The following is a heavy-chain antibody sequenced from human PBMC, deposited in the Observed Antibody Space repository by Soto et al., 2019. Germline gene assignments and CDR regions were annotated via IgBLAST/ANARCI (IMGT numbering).Heavy chain of an antibody. D-gene: IGHD3-10*01. CDR3: ARGYEFWSGFLYYYGSGTNYGMDV. J-gene: IGHJ6*02. CDR1: GYTFTSYD. CDR2: MNPNSGNT. Sequence: ASVKVSCKASGYTFTSYDINWVRQATGQGLEWMGWMNPNSGNTGYAQKFQGRVTMTRNTSISTAYMELSSLRSEDTAVYYCARGYEFWSGFLYYYGSGTNYGMDVWGQGTTVTVSS. V-gene: IGHV1-8*01.